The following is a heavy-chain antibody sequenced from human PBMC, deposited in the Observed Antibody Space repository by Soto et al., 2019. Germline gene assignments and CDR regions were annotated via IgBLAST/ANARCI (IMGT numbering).Heavy chain of an antibody. CDR1: GFTFSSYW. CDR2: IKQDGSEK. D-gene: IGHD6-13*01. J-gene: IGHJ6*02. CDR3: ARYLSSSWYPNGGMDV. Sequence: PGGSLRLSCADSGFTFSSYWMSWVRQAPGKGLEWVANIKQDGSEKYYVDSVKGRFTISRDNAKNSLYLQMNSLRAEDTAVYYCARYLSSSWYPNGGMDVWGQGTTVTVSS. V-gene: IGHV3-7*01.